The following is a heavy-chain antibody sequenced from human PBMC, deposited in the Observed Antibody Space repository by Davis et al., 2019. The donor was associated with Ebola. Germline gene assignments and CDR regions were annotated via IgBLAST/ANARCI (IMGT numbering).Heavy chain of an antibody. CDR1: GASLSSYY. CDR2: IAYIGST. Sequence: MPSETLSLTCTVSGASLSSYYWSWLRQSPGKGLEWIGYIAYIGSTNYNPSLRSRVTISVDKSKNQFSLRLTSLTAADTAVYYCAREAYDIVTGYPNWFDPWGQGTLVTVSS. D-gene: IGHD3-9*01. CDR3: AREAYDIVTGYPNWFDP. J-gene: IGHJ5*02. V-gene: IGHV4-59*01.